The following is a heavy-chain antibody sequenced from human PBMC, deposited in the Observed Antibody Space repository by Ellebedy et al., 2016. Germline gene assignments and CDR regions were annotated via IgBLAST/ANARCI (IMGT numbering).Heavy chain of an antibody. J-gene: IGHJ4*02. CDR2: IKQDGSEK. CDR1: GFTFSSYW. D-gene: IGHD1-1*01. V-gene: IGHV3-7*01. Sequence: GESLKISCAASGFTFSSYWMSWVRQAPGKGLEWVANIKQDGSEKYYVDSVKGRFTISRDNAKNSLYLQMNSLRAEDTAVYYCARDHQLELFDYWGQGTLVTVSS. CDR3: ARDHQLELFDY.